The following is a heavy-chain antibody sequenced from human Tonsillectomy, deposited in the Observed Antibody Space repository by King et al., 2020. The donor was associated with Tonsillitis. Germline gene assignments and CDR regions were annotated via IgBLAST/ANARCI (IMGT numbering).Heavy chain of an antibody. CDR2: IYYSGGT. V-gene: IGHV4-39*01. J-gene: IGHJ3*02. Sequence: QLQESGPGLVKPSETLSLTCTVSGGSISSSSYYWGWIRQPPGKGLEWIGSIYYSGGTYYNPSLKSRVTISVDTSKNKFSLKLSSVTAADTAVYYCAGRQNYDDSSGYQGIAFDIWGQGTMVTVSS. CDR3: AGRQNYDDSSGYQGIAFDI. D-gene: IGHD3-22*01. CDR1: GGSISSSSYY.